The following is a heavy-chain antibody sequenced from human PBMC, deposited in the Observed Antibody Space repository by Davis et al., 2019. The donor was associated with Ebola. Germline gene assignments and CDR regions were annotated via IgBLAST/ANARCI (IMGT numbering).Heavy chain of an antibody. Sequence: SETLSLTCTVSGGSIGSYYWAWVRQSPGKGLEWIGHIFFLGKTNYSPSLNSRVTIALDTSTGQFSLKLTSVTPADTAMYYCARTYSSSWSDWYFDLWGRGSLVTVSA. V-gene: IGHV4-59*01. D-gene: IGHD6-13*01. CDR2: IFFLGKT. CDR1: GGSIGSYY. J-gene: IGHJ2*01. CDR3: ARTYSSSWSDWYFDL.